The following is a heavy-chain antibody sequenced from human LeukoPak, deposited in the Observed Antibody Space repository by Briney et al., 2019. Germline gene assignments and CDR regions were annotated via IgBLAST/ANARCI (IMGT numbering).Heavy chain of an antibody. Sequence: GGSVRLSCAASGFTFTSAWMVWVRQAPGQGLEWVGRINSNLGGGTTDFAPTVKGRFSMSRDNFASTVYLQMNNLKADDTAVYYCTTDFSHFDFSSGYYSYWGQGSLVTVSS. CDR1: GFTFTSAW. V-gene: IGHV3-15*05. J-gene: IGHJ4*02. CDR2: INSNLGGGTT. D-gene: IGHD3-3*01. CDR3: TTDFSHFDFSSGYYSY.